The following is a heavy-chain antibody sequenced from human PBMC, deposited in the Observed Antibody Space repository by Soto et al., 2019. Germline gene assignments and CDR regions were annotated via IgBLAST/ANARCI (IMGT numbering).Heavy chain of an antibody. V-gene: IGHV1-2*02. CDR2: MNPNSGGS. CDR1: GYTFIAQN. CDR3: ARERPLPSSSYAFDL. Sequence: QVHLVQSGAEVKKPGASWKVSCMASGYTFIAQNIHWVRPAPGLGLEWMGKMNPNSGGSDYEQEFQGRVTVTRDTSICTVYMELTSLKAEDTAVYYCARERPLPSSSYAFDLWGQGTMVIVSS. J-gene: IGHJ3*01. D-gene: IGHD6-6*01.